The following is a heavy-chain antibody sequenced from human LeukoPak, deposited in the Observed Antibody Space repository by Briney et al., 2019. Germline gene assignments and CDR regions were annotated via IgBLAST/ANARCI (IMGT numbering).Heavy chain of an antibody. CDR3: ARGIKLYYYYDYMDV. D-gene: IGHD3-16*01. Sequence: SQTLSLTCAVYGGSFSGYYWRWIRQTPGKWLEWILEINHSGSTNYNPSLKSQVTISVDTSKNQFSLKLSSVTAADTAVYYCARGIKLYYYYDYMDVWGKGTTVTVSS. CDR2: INHSGST. CDR1: GGSFSGYY. V-gene: IGHV4-34*01. J-gene: IGHJ6*03.